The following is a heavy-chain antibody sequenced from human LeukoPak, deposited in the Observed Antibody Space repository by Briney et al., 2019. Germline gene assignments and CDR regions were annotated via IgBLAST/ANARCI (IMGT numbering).Heavy chain of an antibody. J-gene: IGHJ4*02. CDR1: GGTFSSYA. CDR2: IIPIFGTA. Sequence: SVKVSCKASGGTFSSYAISWVRQAPRQGLEWMGGIIPIFGTANYAQKFQGRVTITTDESTSTAYMELSSLRSEDTAVYYCARVGGHDYGDYAFDYWGQGTLVTVSS. D-gene: IGHD4-17*01. CDR3: ARVGGHDYGDYAFDY. V-gene: IGHV1-69*05.